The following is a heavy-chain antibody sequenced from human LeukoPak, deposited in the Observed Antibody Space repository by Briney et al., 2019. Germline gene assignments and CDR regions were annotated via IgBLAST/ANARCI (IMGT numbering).Heavy chain of an antibody. Sequence: SETLSLTCTVSGASVSSSSYYWSWIRQPPGKGLEWVGSIYYSGSTNYNPSLKSRVTISVDTSKNQFSLKLSSVTAADTAVYYCARDYCTTTRCYPNYFDYWGQGTLVTVSS. D-gene: IGHD2-2*01. CDR3: ARDYCTTTRCYPNYFDY. CDR1: GASVSSSSYY. V-gene: IGHV4-61*01. CDR2: IYYSGST. J-gene: IGHJ4*02.